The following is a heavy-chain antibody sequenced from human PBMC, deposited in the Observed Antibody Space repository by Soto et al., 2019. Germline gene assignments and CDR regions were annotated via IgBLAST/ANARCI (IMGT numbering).Heavy chain of an antibody. V-gene: IGHV4-4*02. Sequence: PSETLSLTCAVSGGSISSSNWWSWVRQPPGKGLEWIGEIYHSGSTNYNPSLKSRVTISVDKSKNQFPLKLSSVTAADTAVYYCARDSASYDFWSGYYHYGMDVWGQGTTVTVSS. CDR2: IYHSGST. CDR3: ARDSASYDFWSGYYHYGMDV. J-gene: IGHJ6*02. CDR1: GGSISSSNW. D-gene: IGHD3-3*01.